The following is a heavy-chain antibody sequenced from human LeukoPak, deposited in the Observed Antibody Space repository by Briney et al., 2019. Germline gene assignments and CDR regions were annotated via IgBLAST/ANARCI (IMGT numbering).Heavy chain of an antibody. Sequence: KSSETLSLTCTVSGDSISRSIYYWGWIRQPPGKGLEWIASIYRTGSTDYNPSLKSRVTISVDTSNNQFSLRLSAVTVADTAVYYCARVRGGNWGRGTLVTVSS. CDR3: ARVRGGN. CDR1: GDSISRSIYY. D-gene: IGHD3-16*01. V-gene: IGHV4-39*01. J-gene: IGHJ4*02. CDR2: IYRTGST.